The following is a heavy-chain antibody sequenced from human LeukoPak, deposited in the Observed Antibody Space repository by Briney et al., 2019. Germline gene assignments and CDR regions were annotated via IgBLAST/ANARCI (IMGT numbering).Heavy chain of an antibody. Sequence: PGGSLRLSCAVSGFTFRSYGMHWVRQAPGKGLEWVAVIWYDGSNKYYADSVKGRFTISRDNSKNTLYLQMNSLRAEDTAVYYCARDLRGNYYYYMDVWGKGTTVTVSS. J-gene: IGHJ6*03. D-gene: IGHD3-16*01. V-gene: IGHV3-33*01. CDR2: IWYDGSNK. CDR3: ARDLRGNYYYYMDV. CDR1: GFTFRSYG.